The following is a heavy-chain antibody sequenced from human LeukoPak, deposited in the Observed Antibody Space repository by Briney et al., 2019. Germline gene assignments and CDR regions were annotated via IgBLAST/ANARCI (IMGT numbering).Heavy chain of an antibody. Sequence: GGSLRLSCAASGFTFSGYWIHWVRQAPGKGLVWVSRIDSDGSSTSYADSVKGRFTISRDNAKKTLYLQMNSLRAEDTAVYYCARPSGSYYYDAFDIWGQGTMVTVSS. CDR3: ARPSGSYYYDAFDI. J-gene: IGHJ3*02. CDR2: IDSDGSST. CDR1: GFTFSGYW. V-gene: IGHV3-74*01. D-gene: IGHD3-10*01.